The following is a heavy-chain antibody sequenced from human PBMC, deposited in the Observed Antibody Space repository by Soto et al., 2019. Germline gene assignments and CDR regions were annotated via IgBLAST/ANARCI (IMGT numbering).Heavy chain of an antibody. CDR3: VSDMGADYYYDDMDV. V-gene: IGHV3-9*01. CDR2: TSWNSERI. J-gene: IGHJ6*02. CDR1: GFTFDDYA. Sequence: EVQLVESGGGVVQPGRSLRLSCAASGFTFDDYAMHWVRQPPGTGLEWVAGTSWNSERIGYADSVRGRFTISRDNAKNSLYLQMNSLRAEDTDLYYCVSDMGADYYYDDMDVWGQGTSVTVSS. D-gene: IGHD3-16*01.